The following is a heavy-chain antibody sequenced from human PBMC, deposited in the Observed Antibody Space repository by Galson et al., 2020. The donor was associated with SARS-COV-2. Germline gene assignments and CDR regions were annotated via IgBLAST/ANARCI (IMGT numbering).Heavy chain of an antibody. Sequence: SETLSLTCTVSGDSITSNNYYWSRKRPRQGQGRVAFGCNCYISSTYSNPSRQIPVTISVDTSKNPFSLKLSTVTAAATAVYYCARHVRWGIVVVITTFDYWGQGTLVTVSS. J-gene: IGHJ4*02. D-gene: IGHD3-22*01. CDR2: NCYISST. CDR1: GDSITSNNYY. CDR3: ARHVRWGIVVVITTFDY. V-gene: IGHV4-39*01.